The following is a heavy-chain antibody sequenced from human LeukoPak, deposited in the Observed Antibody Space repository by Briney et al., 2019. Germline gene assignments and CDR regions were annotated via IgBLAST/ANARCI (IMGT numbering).Heavy chain of an antibody. CDR2: ISYDGSNK. Sequence: GRSLRLSCAASGFTFSSYAMHWVRQAPGKGLEWVAVISYDGSNKYYADSVKGRFTISRDNSKNTLYLQMNSLRAEDTAVYYCARGRVPAASFHYYYGMDVWGQGTTVTVSS. CDR1: GFTFSSYA. V-gene: IGHV3-30*04. J-gene: IGHJ6*02. D-gene: IGHD2-2*01. CDR3: ARGRVPAASFHYYYGMDV.